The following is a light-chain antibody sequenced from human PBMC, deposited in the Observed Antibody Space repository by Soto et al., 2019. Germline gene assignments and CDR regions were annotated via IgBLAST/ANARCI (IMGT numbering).Light chain of an antibody. CDR2: GAS. Sequence: ESMLTQSPGTLSLSPGERATLSCRASQSVSTRYLAWYQQKPGQAPGLLIYGASIRATGIPDRFRGSGSGTAFTLTISRLEPEDFAVYYCHQFGRSPPAFTFGQGTKLEI. CDR1: QSVSTRY. V-gene: IGKV3-20*01. CDR3: HQFGRSPPAFT. J-gene: IGKJ2*01.